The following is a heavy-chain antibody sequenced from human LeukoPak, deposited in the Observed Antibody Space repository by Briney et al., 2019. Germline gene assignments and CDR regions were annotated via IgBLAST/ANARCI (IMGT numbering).Heavy chain of an antibody. CDR1: GYTFTGYY. CDR3: ARSVVVTAIPKKPFDY. Sequence: GASVKLSCKASGYTFTGYYMHWVRQAPGQGLERMGWINPNSGGTNYAQKFQGWVTMTRDTSISTAYMELSRLRSDDTAVYYCARSVVVTAIPKKPFDYWGQGTLVTVSS. V-gene: IGHV1-2*04. D-gene: IGHD2-21*02. CDR2: INPNSGGT. J-gene: IGHJ4*02.